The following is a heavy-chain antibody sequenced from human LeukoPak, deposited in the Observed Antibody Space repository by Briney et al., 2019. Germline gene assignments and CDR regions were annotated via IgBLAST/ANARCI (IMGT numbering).Heavy chain of an antibody. V-gene: IGHV4-34*01. CDR1: GGSFSGYY. CDR3: ARGAIAAAGTLGFDY. J-gene: IGHJ4*02. CDR2: INHSGST. D-gene: IGHD6-13*01. Sequence: SETLSLTCAVYGGSFSGYYWSWIRQPPGKGLEWIGEINHSGSTNYNPSLKSRVTISVDTSKNQFSLKLSSVTAANTAVYYCARGAIAAAGTLGFDYWGQGTLVTVSS.